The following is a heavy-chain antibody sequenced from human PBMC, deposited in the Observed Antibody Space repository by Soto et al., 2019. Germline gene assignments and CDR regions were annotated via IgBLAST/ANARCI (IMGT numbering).Heavy chain of an antibody. Sequence: QVQLQQWGAGLLKPSETLSLTCAVYGGSFSGYQWTWIRQTPGKGLEWIGEINDSGNINYNPSLKSRVTIWVDTAKKQIALERSSVTSADTAVYYCARGLILWFGELSRRGGYYYDMGVRGRGTTVTVSS. CDR3: ARGLILWFGELSRRGGYYYDMGV. CDR2: INDSGNI. CDR1: GGSFSGYQ. J-gene: IGHJ6*03. D-gene: IGHD3-10*01. V-gene: IGHV4-34*01.